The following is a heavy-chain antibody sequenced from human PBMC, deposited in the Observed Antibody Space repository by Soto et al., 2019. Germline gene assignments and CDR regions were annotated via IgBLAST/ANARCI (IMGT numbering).Heavy chain of an antibody. V-gene: IGHV4-30-4*01. CDR3: ARDSPPYYYGMDV. Sequence: SETLSLTCTVSGGSISSGDYYWSWIRQPPGKGLEWIGYIYYSGSTYCNPSLKSRVTISVDTSKNQFSLKLSSVTAADTAVYYCARDSPPYYYGMDVWGQGTTVTVSS. CDR2: IYYSGST. CDR1: GGSISSGDYY. J-gene: IGHJ6*02.